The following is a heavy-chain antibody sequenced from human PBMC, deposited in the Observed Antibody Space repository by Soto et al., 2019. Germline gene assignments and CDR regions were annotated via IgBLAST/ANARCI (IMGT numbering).Heavy chain of an antibody. V-gene: IGHV1-69*13. J-gene: IGHJ4*02. CDR1: GGTFSSYS. CDR2: IIPIFGTA. D-gene: IGHD6-6*01. CDR3: AIEYSSSPPYYPIGY. Sequence: SVKVSCKASGGTFSSYSISWVRQAPGQGLEWMGGIIPIFGTANYAQKFQGRVTITADESTSTAYMELSSLRSEDTAVYYCAIEYSSSPPYYPIGYWGQGTLDTVSS.